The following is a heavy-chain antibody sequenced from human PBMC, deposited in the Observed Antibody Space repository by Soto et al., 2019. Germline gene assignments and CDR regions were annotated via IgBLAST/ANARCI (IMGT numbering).Heavy chain of an antibody. CDR3: ARINRIATIINWFDP. CDR1: GGSISSSSYY. CDR2: IYYSGST. V-gene: IGHV4-39*01. J-gene: IGHJ5*02. Sequence: SETLSLTCTVSGGSISSSSYYWGWIRQPPGKGLEWIGSIYYSGSTYYNPSLKSRVTISVDTSKNQFSLKLSSVTAADTAVYYCARINRIATIINWFDPWGQGTLVTVSS. D-gene: IGHD2-21*01.